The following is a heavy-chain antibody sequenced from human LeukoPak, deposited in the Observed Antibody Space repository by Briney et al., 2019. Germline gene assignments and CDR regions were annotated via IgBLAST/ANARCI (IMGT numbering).Heavy chain of an antibody. CDR3: ARDRSRKFVGWFDP. D-gene: IGHD1-14*01. CDR2: VYASGTT. J-gene: IGHJ5*02. Sequence: SETLSLTCSVSGDSITSYSWSWIRQPAGKGLERIGRVYASGTTNYNPSLESRVTISMDKFQNQFSLTLRSVTAADTAVYYCARDRSRKFVGWFDPWGQGVLVTVSS. CDR1: GDSITSYS. V-gene: IGHV4-4*07.